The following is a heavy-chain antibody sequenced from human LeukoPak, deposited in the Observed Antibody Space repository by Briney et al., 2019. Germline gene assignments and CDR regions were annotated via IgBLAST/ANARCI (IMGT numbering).Heavy chain of an antibody. D-gene: IGHD4-17*01. CDR1: GYTFTSYD. CDR2: MNPNSGNT. Sequence: GASVKVSCKASGYTFTSYDINWVRQATGQGLEWMGWMNPNSGNTGYAQKFQGRVTITRNTSISTAYMELSSLRSEDTAVYYCARDRPTVTTFAGPRSGLNYYYYMDVWGKGTTVTISS. J-gene: IGHJ6*03. V-gene: IGHV1-8*03. CDR3: ARDRPTVTTFAGPRSGLNYYYYMDV.